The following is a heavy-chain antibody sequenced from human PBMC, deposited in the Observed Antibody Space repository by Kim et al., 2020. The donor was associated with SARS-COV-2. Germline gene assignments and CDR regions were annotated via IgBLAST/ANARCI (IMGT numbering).Heavy chain of an antibody. CDR3: ARDQGYCGGDCYSYFDY. Sequence: QGRVTMTRATSTSTVYMELSSLRSEDTAVYYCARDQGYCGGDCYSYFDYWGQGTLVTVSS. J-gene: IGHJ4*02. D-gene: IGHD2-21*02. V-gene: IGHV1-46*01.